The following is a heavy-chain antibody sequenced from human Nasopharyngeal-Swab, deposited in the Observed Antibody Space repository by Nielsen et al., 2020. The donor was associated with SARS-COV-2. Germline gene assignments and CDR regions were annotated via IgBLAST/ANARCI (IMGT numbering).Heavy chain of an antibody. J-gene: IGHJ5*02. V-gene: IGHV4-39*01. Sequence: RQCPGKGLEWIGSFYYSGSTYYNPSLKSRVTISVDTSKNQFSLKLSSVTAADTAVYYCARHDRDIVVVGPWGQGTLVTVSS. CDR2: FYYSGST. CDR3: ARHDRDIVVVGP. D-gene: IGHD2-2*01.